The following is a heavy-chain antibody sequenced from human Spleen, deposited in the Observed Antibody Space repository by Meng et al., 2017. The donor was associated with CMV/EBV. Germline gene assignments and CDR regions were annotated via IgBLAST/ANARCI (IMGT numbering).Heavy chain of an antibody. Sequence: ASVKVSCKASGNSFTSYAIHWVCQAPGQRLEWMGWSNAGIGNTNYSQGLQGRVTITTDTSASTAYMELSSLRSEDTAVYYCARIPSDCSSTSCYYYYGMDVWGQGTTVTVSS. CDR2: SNAGIGNT. D-gene: IGHD2-2*01. J-gene: IGHJ6*02. CDR3: ARIPSDCSSTSCYYYYGMDV. CDR1: GNSFTSYA. V-gene: IGHV1-3*01.